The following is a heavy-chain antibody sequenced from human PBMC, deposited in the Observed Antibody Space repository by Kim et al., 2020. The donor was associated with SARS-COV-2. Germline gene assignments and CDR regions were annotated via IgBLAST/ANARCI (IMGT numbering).Heavy chain of an antibody. J-gene: IGHJ4*02. V-gene: IGHV3-33*01. CDR1: GFSFSSYG. CDR3: ARVNYTSSWYADY. Sequence: PGGSLRLSCAASGFSFSSYGMHWVRQAPGKGLEWVALIWYDGSNKYYADSVKGRFTISRDNSRSTLYLQMNSLRAEDTAVYYCARVNYTSSWYADYWGQG. D-gene: IGHD6-13*01. CDR2: IWYDGSNK.